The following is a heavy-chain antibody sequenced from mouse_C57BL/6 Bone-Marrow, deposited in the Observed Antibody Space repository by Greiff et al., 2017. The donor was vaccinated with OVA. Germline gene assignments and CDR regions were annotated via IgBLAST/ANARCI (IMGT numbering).Heavy chain of an antibody. CDR1: GYTFTSYW. Sequence: QVQLQQPGAELVKPGASVKLSCKASGYTFTSYWMHWVKQRPGQGLEWIGMIHPNSGSTNYNEKFKSKATLTVDKSSSTAYMQLSSLTSEDSAVYYCAEDGQLGRGFPFAYWGQGTLVTVSA. CDR3: AEDGQLGRGFPFAY. CDR2: IHPNSGST. V-gene: IGHV1-64*01. D-gene: IGHD4-1*02. J-gene: IGHJ3*01.